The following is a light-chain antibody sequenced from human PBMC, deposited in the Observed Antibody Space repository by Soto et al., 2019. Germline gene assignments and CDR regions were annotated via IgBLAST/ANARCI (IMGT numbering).Light chain of an antibody. CDR2: DVS. CDR3: CSYAGSYTYV. J-gene: IGLJ1*01. CDR1: SSDVGGYNY. Sequence: QSALTQPHSVSGSPGQSVTISCTGTSSDVGGYNYVSWYQQHPGKAPKLMIYDVSKRPSGVPDRFSGSKSGNTASLTISGLQAEDEADYYCCSYAGSYTYVFGTGTKGTVL. V-gene: IGLV2-11*01.